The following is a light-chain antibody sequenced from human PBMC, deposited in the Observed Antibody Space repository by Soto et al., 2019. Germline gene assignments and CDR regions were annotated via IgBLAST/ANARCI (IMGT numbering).Light chain of an antibody. V-gene: IGKV3-15*01. CDR1: QSVSSN. CDR2: GAS. Sequence: IVMTQSPATLSVSPGERATLSCRASQSVSSNLAWYQQKPGQAPRLLIYGASTRATGIPARFSGSGSGTEFTLTISSLQSEDLAVYYCQQYNNWPPRDAFGQGTKVEIK. CDR3: QQYNNWPPRDA. J-gene: IGKJ1*01.